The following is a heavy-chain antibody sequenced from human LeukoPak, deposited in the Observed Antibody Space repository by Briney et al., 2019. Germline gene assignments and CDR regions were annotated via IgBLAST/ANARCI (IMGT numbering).Heavy chain of an antibody. CDR3: AREGSGRTAYNDGLDV. V-gene: IGHV3-53*01. D-gene: IGHD3-10*01. J-gene: IGHJ3*01. CDR1: GFTVSSSY. CDR2: IRSGGST. Sequence: GGSLRLSCADSGFTVSSSYMTWVRQAPGKGLEWVSVIRSGGSTVYADSVKGRFTISRDNSKNTLYLQLNSLRAEDTAVYYCAREGSGRTAYNDGLDVWGQGTMVTVSS.